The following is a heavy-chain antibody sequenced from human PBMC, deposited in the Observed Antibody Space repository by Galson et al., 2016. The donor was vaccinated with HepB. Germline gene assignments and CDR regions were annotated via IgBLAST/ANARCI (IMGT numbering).Heavy chain of an antibody. CDR3: ARENAYYYDSSDYYIIDAFDI. J-gene: IGHJ3*02. CDR1: GYTFTNYG. D-gene: IGHD3-22*01. V-gene: IGHV1-18*01. Sequence: SVKVSCKASGYTFTNYGINWVRQAPGQGPEWMGWISAYNGNRNYAQKLQGRVTMTTDTPTSTAYMELRSLRSDDTAVYYCARENAYYYDSSDYYIIDAFDIWGQGTMGTVSS. CDR2: ISAYNGNR.